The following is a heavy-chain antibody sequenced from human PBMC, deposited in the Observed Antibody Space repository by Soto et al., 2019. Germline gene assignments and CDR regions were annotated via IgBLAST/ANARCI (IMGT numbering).Heavy chain of an antibody. CDR1: GYTFSSYW. CDR3: ARVFGSGSFRGYRGSYYYMDV. Sequence: GESLKISCKGFGYTFSSYWIAWVRQMPGKGLEWMGIIYPGDSDTIYSPSFQGQVTISADKSINTAYLEWSSLKASDNGMYYCARVFGSGSFRGYRGSYYYMDVWGTGTTVTVSS. J-gene: IGHJ6*03. CDR2: IYPGDSDT. D-gene: IGHD3-10*01. V-gene: IGHV5-51*01.